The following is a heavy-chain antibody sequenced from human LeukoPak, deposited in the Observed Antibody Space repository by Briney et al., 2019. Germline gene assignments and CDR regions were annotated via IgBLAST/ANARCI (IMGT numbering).Heavy chain of an antibody. Sequence: GGSLRLSCAASGFTFSSYAMSWVRQAPGKGLEWVSSISSSSSYIYYADSVKGRFTISRDNAKNSLYLQMNSLRAEDTAVYYCTTAGLRYFDWDAFDIWGQGTMVTVSS. V-gene: IGHV3-21*03. CDR2: ISSSSSYI. CDR1: GFTFSSYA. J-gene: IGHJ3*02. D-gene: IGHD3-9*01. CDR3: TTAGLRYFDWDAFDI.